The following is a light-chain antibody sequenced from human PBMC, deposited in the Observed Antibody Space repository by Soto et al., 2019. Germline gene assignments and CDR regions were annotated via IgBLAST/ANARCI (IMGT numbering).Light chain of an antibody. J-gene: IGLJ1*01. Sequence: QSVLTQPASVSGSPGQSITISCTGTSRDVGNYNFVSWYQQYPDKAPKLMIYEVSNRPSGVSNRFSVSKFANTASLTISGLQAEDEAVYYCSSYTTTSTRVFGTGTKVTVL. CDR3: SSYTTTSTRV. CDR1: SRDVGNYNF. V-gene: IGLV2-14*01. CDR2: EVS.